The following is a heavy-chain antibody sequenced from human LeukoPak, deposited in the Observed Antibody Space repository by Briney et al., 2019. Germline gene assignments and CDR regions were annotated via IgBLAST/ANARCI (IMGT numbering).Heavy chain of an antibody. D-gene: IGHD3-10*01. CDR1: GASISIYY. CDR2: MQTSDT. Sequence: SETLSLTCTVSGASISIYYWTWIRQPAGKGLEWIGRMQTSDTNYNPSLKSRVTMSVDTSKNQFSLRLSSVTAADTAVYYCARDYSSGSFDPWGQGTRVTVSS. V-gene: IGHV4-4*07. J-gene: IGHJ5*02. CDR3: ARDYSSGSFDP.